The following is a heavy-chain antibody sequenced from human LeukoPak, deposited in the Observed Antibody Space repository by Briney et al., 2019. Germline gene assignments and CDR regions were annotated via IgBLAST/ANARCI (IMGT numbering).Heavy chain of an antibody. CDR2: INHSGST. CDR3: ASFGRVGAYYYYYAMDV. J-gene: IGHJ6*02. V-gene: IGHV4-34*01. CDR1: GGSFSGYY. Sequence: SETLSLTCAVYGGSFSGYYWSWIRQPPGKGREWIGEINHSGSTEYNPSLKSRLTISVDTSKSQFSLNLSSVTAADTAVYYCASFGRVGAYYYYYAMDVWGQGTTVTVSS. D-gene: IGHD1-26*01.